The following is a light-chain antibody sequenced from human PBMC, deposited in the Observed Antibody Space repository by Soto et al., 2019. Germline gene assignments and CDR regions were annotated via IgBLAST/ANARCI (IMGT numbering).Light chain of an antibody. J-gene: IGLJ1*01. V-gene: IGLV2-14*01. CDR1: NSDVGIYDL. Sequence: QSALTQPASVSGTPGQSITISCTGSNSDVGIYDLVSWYQHHPGRAPKLIVSEVSHRPSGVSNRFSGSKSGNTASLTISGLQAEDEADYYCSSYTASGTIFGTWTKLTVL. CDR2: EVS. CDR3: SSYTASGTI.